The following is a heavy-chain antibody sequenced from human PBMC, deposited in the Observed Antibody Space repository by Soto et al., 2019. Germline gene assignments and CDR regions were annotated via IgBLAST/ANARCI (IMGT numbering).Heavy chain of an antibody. CDR2: INHSGST. CDR1: GGSFSGYY. J-gene: IGHJ4*02. V-gene: IGHV4-34*01. CDR3: ARERALNSSSQPTDY. D-gene: IGHD6-13*01. Sequence: QVQLQQWGAGLLKPSETLSLTCAVYGGSFSGYYWSWIRQPPGKGLEWIGEINHSGSTNYNPSHKSRVTISVDTSKNQLSLKLSSVTAADTAVYYCARERALNSSSQPTDYWGQGTLVTVSS.